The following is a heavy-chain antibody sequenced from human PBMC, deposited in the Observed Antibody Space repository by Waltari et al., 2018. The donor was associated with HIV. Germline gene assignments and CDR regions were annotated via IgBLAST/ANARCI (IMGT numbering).Heavy chain of an antibody. Sequence: LPLPVSHAGPTQTSEMLSLTCSVPDVSISMRLAYWAGISCYQGKGLEWSGSIYYSGSTYYNPSLKSRVTISVDTSKNQFSLKLSSVAAADTAVYYCARAVQGYCSGGSCENYFDYWGQGTLVTVSS. CDR2: IYYSGST. CDR1: DVSISMRLAY. V-gene: IGHV4-39*01. J-gene: IGHJ4*02. D-gene: IGHD2-15*01. CDR3: ARAVQGYCSGGSCENYFDY.